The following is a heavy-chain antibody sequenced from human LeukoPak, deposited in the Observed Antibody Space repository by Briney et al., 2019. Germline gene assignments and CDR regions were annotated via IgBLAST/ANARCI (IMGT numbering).Heavy chain of an antibody. Sequence: PSETLSLTCAVYGGSFSGYYWSWIRQPPGKGLEWIGEINHGGSTNYNPSLKSRVTISVDTSKNQFSLKLSSVTAADTAVYYCARGRQMVRGVIITPHWFDPWGQGTLVTVSS. J-gene: IGHJ5*02. CDR1: GGSFSGYY. CDR3: ARGRQMVRGVIITPHWFDP. V-gene: IGHV4-34*01. CDR2: INHGGST. D-gene: IGHD3-10*01.